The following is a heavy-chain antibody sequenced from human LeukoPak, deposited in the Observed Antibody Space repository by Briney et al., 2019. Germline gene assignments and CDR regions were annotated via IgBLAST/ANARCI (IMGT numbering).Heavy chain of an antibody. CDR3: ARDGDSSGYRNWFDP. J-gene: IGHJ5*02. V-gene: IGHV3-23*01. Sequence: PGGSLRLSCAASGFTFSSYAMSWVRQAPGKGLEWVSAISGSGGSTHYADSVKGRFTISRDNSKNTLYLQMNSLRAEDTAVYYCARDGDSSGYRNWFDPWGQGTLVTVSS. CDR2: ISGSGGST. D-gene: IGHD3-22*01. CDR1: GFTFSSYA.